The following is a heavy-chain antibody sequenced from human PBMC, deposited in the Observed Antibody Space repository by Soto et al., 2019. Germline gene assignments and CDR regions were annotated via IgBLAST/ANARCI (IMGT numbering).Heavy chain of an antibody. CDR2: ISWNSGSI. CDR3: AKDSGAGNSYTSSSFDY. V-gene: IGHV3-9*01. Sequence: EVLLVESGGGLVQPGRSLRLSCAASGFSFDDYAMHWVRQAPGKGLEWVSGISWNSGSIGYADSVRGRFTISRDNAKNSLYLRMNSLRADDTALYYCAKDSGAGNSYTSSSFDYWGQGTLVTVSS. CDR1: GFSFDDYA. J-gene: IGHJ4*02. D-gene: IGHD6-6*01.